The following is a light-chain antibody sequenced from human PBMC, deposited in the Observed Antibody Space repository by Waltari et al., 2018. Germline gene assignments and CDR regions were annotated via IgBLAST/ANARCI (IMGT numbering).Light chain of an antibody. CDR3: QSYDTNLSGSI. CDR2: DNI. CDR1: RSNLGAGYV. V-gene: IGLV1-40*01. Sequence: QSVLTQPPSVSGAPGPSVPMSCSGSRSNLGAGYVVHWYQQLPGKAPQLLIFDNIVRPSGVPDRFSGSRSGTSASLAITGLQAEDEAQYYCQSYDTNLSGSIFGGGTKLTVL. J-gene: IGLJ2*01.